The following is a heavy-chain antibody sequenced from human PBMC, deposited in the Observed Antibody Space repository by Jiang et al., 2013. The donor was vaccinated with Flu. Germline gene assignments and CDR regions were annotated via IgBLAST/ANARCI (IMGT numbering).Heavy chain of an antibody. Sequence: SGAEVKKPGSSVKVSCKASGGTFSSYTISWVRQAPGQGLEWMGRIIPILGIANYAQKFQGRVTITADKSTSTAYMELSSLRSEDAAVYYCARDPFRLEGVNYYYGMDVWGQGTTVTVSS. V-gene: IGHV1-69*04. CDR1: GGTFSSYT. D-gene: IGHD1-1*01. J-gene: IGHJ6*02. CDR2: IIPILGIA. CDR3: ARDPFRLEGVNYYYGMDV.